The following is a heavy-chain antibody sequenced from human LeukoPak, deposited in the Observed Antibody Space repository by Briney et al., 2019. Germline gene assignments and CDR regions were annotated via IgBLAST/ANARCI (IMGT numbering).Heavy chain of an antibody. CDR1: GFTFDDYA. J-gene: IGHJ4*02. CDR3: AKGGDYYDSSGYYYAFGR. V-gene: IGHV3-9*01. D-gene: IGHD3-22*01. CDR2: ISWNSGSI. Sequence: PGRSLRLSCAASGFTFDDYAMHWVRQAPGKGLEWVSRISWNSGSIGYADSVKGRFTISRDNAKNSLYLQMNSLRAEDTALYYCAKGGDYYDSSGYYYAFGRWGQGTLVTVSS.